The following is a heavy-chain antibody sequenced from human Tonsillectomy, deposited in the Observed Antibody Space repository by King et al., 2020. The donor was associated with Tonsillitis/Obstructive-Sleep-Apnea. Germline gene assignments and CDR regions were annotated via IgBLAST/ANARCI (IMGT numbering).Heavy chain of an antibody. D-gene: IGHD6-13*01. CDR1: GFTFSNYW. J-gene: IGHJ4*02. CDR3: AREGPAAGTGGFDY. V-gene: IGHV3-7*03. Sequence: VQLVESGGGLAQPGGSLRLSCAASGFTFSNYWMSWVRQAPGKGLEWVATIKEDGSEKNYVDSVKGRFTISRDNAENSLYLQISSLSAEDTAVYYCAREGPAAGTGGFDYWGQGSLVTVSS. CDR2: IKEDGSEK.